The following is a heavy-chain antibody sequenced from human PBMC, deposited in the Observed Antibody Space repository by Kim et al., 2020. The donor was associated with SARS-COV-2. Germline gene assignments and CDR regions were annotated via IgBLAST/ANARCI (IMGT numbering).Heavy chain of an antibody. Sequence: GGSLRLSCAASGFTVSSNYMSWVRQAPGKGLEWVSVIYSGGSTYYADSVKGRFTISRHNSKNTLYLQMNSLRAEDTAVYYCARDEPFYRSGSYYDYYYYYGMDVWGQGTTVTVSS. CDR1: GFTVSSNY. CDR3: ARDEPFYRSGSYYDYYYYYGMDV. CDR2: IYSGGST. V-gene: IGHV3-53*04. D-gene: IGHD3-10*01. J-gene: IGHJ6*02.